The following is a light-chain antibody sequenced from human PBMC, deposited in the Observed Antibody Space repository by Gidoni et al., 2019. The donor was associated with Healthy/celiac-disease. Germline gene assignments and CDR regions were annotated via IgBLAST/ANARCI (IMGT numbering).Light chain of an antibody. CDR1: QGISSY. CDR2: AAS. CDR3: QQLNSYSYT. J-gene: IGKJ2*01. Sequence: IQFTQSPSSLSASVGDRVTITCRASQGISSYLAWYQQKPGKAPKLLIYAASTLEIGVPSRFSGSGSGTDFTLTISSLQPEDFATYYCQQLNSYSYTFGQGTKLEIK. V-gene: IGKV1-9*01.